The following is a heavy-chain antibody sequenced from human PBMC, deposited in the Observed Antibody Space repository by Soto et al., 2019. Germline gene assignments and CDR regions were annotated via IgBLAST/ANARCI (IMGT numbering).Heavy chain of an antibody. CDR3: STPGYGY. Sequence: EVQLVESGGGLVKPGGSLRLSCAASIFTVNNAWMNWVRQAPGKGLEWVGRIKSKTDGEATDYAAFVKGRFSISRDDSKNTVNLQMNSVKVEDTAVYCVSTPGYGYLGQGTMVSVSS. CDR1: IFTVNNAW. V-gene: IGHV3-15*07. J-gene: IGHJ4*02. D-gene: IGHD3-9*01. CDR2: IKSKTDGEAT.